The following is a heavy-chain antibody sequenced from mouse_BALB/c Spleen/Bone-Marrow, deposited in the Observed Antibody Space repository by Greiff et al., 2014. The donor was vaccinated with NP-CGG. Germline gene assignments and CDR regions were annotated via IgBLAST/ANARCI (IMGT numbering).Heavy chain of an antibody. J-gene: IGHJ2*01. V-gene: IGHV5-12*02. CDR1: GFTFSDYY. CDR3: ARHSDYDYFDY. D-gene: IGHD2-4*01. Sequence: EVQVVESGGGLVQPGGSLKLSCATSGFTFSDYYMYWVRQTPEERLEWVAYISNGGGSTYYPDTVKGRFTISRDNAKNTLYLQMSRLKSEDTAMYYCARHSDYDYFDYWGQGTTLTVSS. CDR2: ISNGGGST.